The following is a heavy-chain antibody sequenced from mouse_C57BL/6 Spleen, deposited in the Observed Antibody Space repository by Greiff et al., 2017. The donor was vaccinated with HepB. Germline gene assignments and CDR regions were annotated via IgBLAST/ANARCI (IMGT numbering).Heavy chain of an antibody. CDR1: GYTFTSYW. CDR2: IDPSDSET. J-gene: IGHJ3*01. D-gene: IGHD2-4*01. V-gene: IGHV1-52*01. Sequence: QVQLQQPGAELVRPGSSVKLSCKASGYTFTSYWMHWVKQRPIQGLEWIGNIDPSDSETHYNQKFKDKATLTVDKSSSTAYMQLSSLTSEDSAVYYCARGGGYDYDVDWFADWGQGTLVTVSA. CDR3: ARGGGYDYDVDWFAD.